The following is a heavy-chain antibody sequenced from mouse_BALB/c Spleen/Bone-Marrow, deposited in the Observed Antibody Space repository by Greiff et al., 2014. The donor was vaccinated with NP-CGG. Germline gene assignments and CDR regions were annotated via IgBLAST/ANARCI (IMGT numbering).Heavy chain of an antibody. J-gene: IGHJ4*01. CDR2: IYPSDSYT. D-gene: IGHD2-10*02. Sequence: VQLQQSGAELVRPGASVKVSCKASGYTFTSYWINWVKQRPGQGPEWIGNIYPSDSYTNYNQNFKGKATLTVDKSSSTAYMQLSSPTSEDSAVYYCTRQYGNYYALDYWGQGTSVTVSS. CDR1: GYTFTSYW. CDR3: TRQYGNYYALDY. V-gene: IGHV1-69*02.